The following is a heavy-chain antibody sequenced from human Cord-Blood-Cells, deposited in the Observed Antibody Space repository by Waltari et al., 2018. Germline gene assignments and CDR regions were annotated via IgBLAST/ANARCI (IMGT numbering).Heavy chain of an antibody. J-gene: IGHJ6*02. V-gene: IGHV1-69*01. CDR1: GGTFSSYA. Sequence: QVQLVQSGAEVKKPGSSVKVSCKASGGTFSSYAISWVRQAPGQGLEWMGGIIPIFGTANYAQKFQGRGTITADESTSTAYMELSSLRSEDTAVYYCAEGYYDFWSGYAYYYYGMDVWGQGTTVTVSS. CDR2: IIPIFGTA. CDR3: AEGYYDFWSGYAYYYYGMDV. D-gene: IGHD3-3*01.